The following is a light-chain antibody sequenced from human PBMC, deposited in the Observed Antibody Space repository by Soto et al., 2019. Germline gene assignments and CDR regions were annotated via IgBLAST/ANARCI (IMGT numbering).Light chain of an antibody. CDR2: SDA. CDR1: SPNIGSNY. J-gene: IGLJ3*02. V-gene: IGLV1-47*01. Sequence: QSVLTQPPSASGTPGQRVTISCSGSSPNIGSNYVYWYQQLPGTAPKLLIYSDAHRPSGVPDRISGSKSGTSASLAIRGLRSEDEGDYYCAAWDDSLSGPVFGGGTQLTVL. CDR3: AAWDDSLSGPV.